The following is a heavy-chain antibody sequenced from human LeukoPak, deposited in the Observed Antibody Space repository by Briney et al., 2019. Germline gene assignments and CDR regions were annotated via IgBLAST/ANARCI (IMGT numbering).Heavy chain of an antibody. D-gene: IGHD6-19*01. V-gene: IGHV3-23*01. Sequence: PGGSLRLSCAASRFTFSSYGMSWVRQAPGKGLEWVSAISGSGGSTYYADSVKGRFTISRDNSKNTLYLQMNSLRAEDTAVYYCAKDGQRSIAVVLDYWGQGTLVTVSS. CDR1: RFTFSSYG. J-gene: IGHJ4*02. CDR2: ISGSGGST. CDR3: AKDGQRSIAVVLDY.